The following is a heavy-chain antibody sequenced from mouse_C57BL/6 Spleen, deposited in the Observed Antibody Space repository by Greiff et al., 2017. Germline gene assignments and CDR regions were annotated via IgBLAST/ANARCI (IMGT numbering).Heavy chain of an antibody. Sequence: EVQLQQSGPELVKPGASVKISCKASGYSFTGYYMNWVKQSPEKSLEWIGEINPSTGGTTYNQKFKAKATLTVDKSSSTAYMQLKSLTSEDSAVYYCARRGTGYAMDYWGQGTSVTVSS. J-gene: IGHJ4*01. CDR1: GYSFTGYY. CDR3: ARRGTGYAMDY. D-gene: IGHD4-1*01. V-gene: IGHV1-42*01. CDR2: INPSTGGT.